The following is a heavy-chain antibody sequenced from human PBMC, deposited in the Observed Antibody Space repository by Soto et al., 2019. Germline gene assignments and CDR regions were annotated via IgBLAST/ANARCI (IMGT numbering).Heavy chain of an antibody. J-gene: IGHJ4*01. CDR1: GFTFSSHS. Sequence: EVHLVESGGGLVKPGGSLRLSCAASGFTFSSHSMNWVRQAPGKGLEWISSITSSSTYMYYADSVKGRCTISRDNAKKALYLHMNSLRAEDTAVYSCARDWGYEDYFDYWGHGTLVTGSS. CDR3: ARDWGYEDYFDY. CDR2: ITSSSTYM. V-gene: IGHV3-21*01. D-gene: IGHD3-16*01.